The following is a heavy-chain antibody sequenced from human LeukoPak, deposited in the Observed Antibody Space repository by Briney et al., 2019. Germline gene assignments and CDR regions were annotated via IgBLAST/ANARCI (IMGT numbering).Heavy chain of an antibody. D-gene: IGHD2-2*02. CDR1: GGSISSGSYY. CDR3: AREGYCSGTSCYNFNY. V-gene: IGHV4-61*02. CDR2: IYTSGST. Sequence: PSETLSLTCTVSGGSISSGSYYWSWIRQPAGKGLEWIGRIYTSGSTNYNPSLKSRVTISLDTSKNQFSLNLSSVTAADTAVYYCAREGYCSGTSCYNFNYWGQGTLVTVSS. J-gene: IGHJ4*02.